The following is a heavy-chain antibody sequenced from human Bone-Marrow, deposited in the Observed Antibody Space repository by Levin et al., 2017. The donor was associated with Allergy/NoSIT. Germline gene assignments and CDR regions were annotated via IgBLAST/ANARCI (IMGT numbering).Heavy chain of an antibody. CDR3: ASGHLYNWNYGSDPFDV. D-gene: IGHD1-7*01. Sequence: PSETLSLTCIVSGGSIRNHPWSWIRQPPGKGLEWIGSFFDSEKTNSNSGTTNYNPSLKGRASISMDTSKSHLSLRLTSVTAADTAVYYCASGHLYNWNYGSDPFDVWGQGTLVTVSS. CDR2: FFDSEKTNSNSGTT. J-gene: IGHJ3*01. CDR1: GGSIRNHP. V-gene: IGHV4-59*11.